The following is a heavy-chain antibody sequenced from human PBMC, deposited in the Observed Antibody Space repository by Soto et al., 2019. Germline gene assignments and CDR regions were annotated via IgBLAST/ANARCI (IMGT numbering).Heavy chain of an antibody. CDR1: GGSISSSSYY. D-gene: IGHD2-2*01. CDR3: AREGPADMTYYYGMDV. V-gene: IGHV4-39*02. CDR2: IYYSGST. J-gene: IGHJ6*02. Sequence: SETLSLTCTVSGGSISSSSYYWGWIRQPPGKGLEWIGSIYYSGSTYYNPSLKGRFTISRDNSKNTLYLQMNSLRAEDTAVYYCAREGPADMTYYYGMDVWGQGTTVTSP.